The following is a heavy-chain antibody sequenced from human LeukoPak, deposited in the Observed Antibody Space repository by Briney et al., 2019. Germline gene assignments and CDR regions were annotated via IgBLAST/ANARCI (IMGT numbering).Heavy chain of an antibody. CDR3: ARVRLYYYYMDV. J-gene: IGHJ6*03. Sequence: ASVKVSCKASGYTFTSYDINWVRQATGQGLEWMGWMNPNSGNTGYAQKFQGRVTMTRNTSISTADMELSSLRSEDTAVYYCARVRLYYYYMDVWGKGTTVTVSS. CDR1: GYTFTSYD. CDR2: MNPNSGNT. V-gene: IGHV1-8*01.